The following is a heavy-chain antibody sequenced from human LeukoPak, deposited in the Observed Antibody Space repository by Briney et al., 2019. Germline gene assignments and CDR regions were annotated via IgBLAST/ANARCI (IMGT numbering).Heavy chain of an antibody. CDR3: ARDSGGADVLRFLEWTQTNAFDI. Sequence: GGSLRLSCAASGFTFSSYSMNWVRQAPGKGLEWVSSISSSSSYIYYADSVKGRFTISRDNAKNSLYLQMNSQRAEDTAVYYCARDSGGADVLRFLEWTQTNAFDIWGQGTMVTVSS. D-gene: IGHD3-3*01. J-gene: IGHJ3*02. CDR1: GFTFSSYS. CDR2: ISSSSSYI. V-gene: IGHV3-21*01.